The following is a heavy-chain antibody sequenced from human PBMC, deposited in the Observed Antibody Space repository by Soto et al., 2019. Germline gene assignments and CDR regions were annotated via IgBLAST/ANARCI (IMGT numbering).Heavy chain of an antibody. Sequence: ASVKVSCKASGYTFTSYAMHWVRQAPGQRPEWMGWINAGNGNTKYSQKFQGRVTITRDTSASTAYMELSSLRSEDTAVYYCARVLSIVGATYGYWGQGTLVTVSS. D-gene: IGHD1-26*01. J-gene: IGHJ4*02. V-gene: IGHV1-3*01. CDR3: ARVLSIVGATYGY. CDR2: INAGNGNT. CDR1: GYTFTSYA.